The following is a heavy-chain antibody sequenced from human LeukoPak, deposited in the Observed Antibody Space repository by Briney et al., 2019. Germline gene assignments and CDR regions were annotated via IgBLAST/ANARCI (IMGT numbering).Heavy chain of an antibody. V-gene: IGHV4-4*07. CDR3: ARVSVRDYDFWSGYYNY. CDR1: GGSISSYY. J-gene: IGHJ4*02. D-gene: IGHD3-3*01. CDR2: INTSGST. Sequence: SGTPSLTCTVSGGSISSYYWSWLRQPAGKGLGWIGRINTSGSTNYNPSLKSRVTMSVDTSKNQFSLKLSSVTAADTAVYYCARVSVRDYDFWSGYYNYWGQGTLVTVSS.